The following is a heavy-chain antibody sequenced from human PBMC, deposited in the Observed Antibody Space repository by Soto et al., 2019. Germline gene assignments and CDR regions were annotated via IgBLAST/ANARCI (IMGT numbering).Heavy chain of an antibody. D-gene: IGHD5-18*01. CDR3: ARDLGIQLWLVPYYYGMDV. CDR1: GFTFSSYA. CDR2: ISYDGSNK. V-gene: IGHV3-30-3*01. J-gene: IGHJ6*02. Sequence: PGGSLRLSCAASGFTFSSYAMHWVRQAPGKGLEWVAVISYDGSNKYYADSVKGRFTISRDNSKNTLYLQMNSLRAEDTAVYYCARDLGIQLWLVPYYYGMDVWGQGTTVTVSS.